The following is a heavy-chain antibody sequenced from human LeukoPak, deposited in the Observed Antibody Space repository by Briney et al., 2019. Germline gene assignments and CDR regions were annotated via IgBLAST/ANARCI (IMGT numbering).Heavy chain of an antibody. CDR2: IKQDGSEK. D-gene: IGHD6-19*01. J-gene: IGHJ5*02. CDR3: ARVAIGGWYLAGGEYNWFDP. V-gene: IGHV3-7*01. CDR1: GFTFSTYW. Sequence: PGGSLRLSCVASGFTFSTYWITWVRQAPGKGLEWVANIKQDGSEKYYVDSVKGRFTISRDNAKNSLYLQMNSLRAEDTAVYYCARVAIGGWYLAGGEYNWFDPWGQGTLVTVSS.